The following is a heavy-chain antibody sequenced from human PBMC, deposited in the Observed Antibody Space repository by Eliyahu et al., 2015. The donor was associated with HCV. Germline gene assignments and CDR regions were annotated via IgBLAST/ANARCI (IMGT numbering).Heavy chain of an antibody. CDR1: GFTFXXRALP. CDR2: ISYDGSNK. V-gene: IGHV3-30-3*01. D-gene: IGHD2-2*01. CDR3: ARGAQLLPWVNYFDY. J-gene: IGHJ4*02. Sequence: QVQLVESGGGVVQPGRSLRLSCXASGFTFXXRALPMHWVRQAPGKGLEWVAVISYDGSNKYYADSVKGRFTISRDNSKNTLYLQMNSLRAEDTAVYYCARGAQLLPWVNYFDYWGQGTLVTVSS.